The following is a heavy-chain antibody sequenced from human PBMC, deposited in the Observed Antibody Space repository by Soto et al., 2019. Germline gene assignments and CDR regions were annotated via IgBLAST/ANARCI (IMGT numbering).Heavy chain of an antibody. CDR3: ARGSDLYSSSWSDYFDH. V-gene: IGHV3-33*01. D-gene: IGHD6-13*01. J-gene: IGHJ4*02. CDR2: IWYDGSNK. Sequence: LRLSCAASGFTFSSYGMHWVRQAPGKGLEWVAVIWYDGSNKYYADSVKGRFTISRDNSKNTLYLQMNSLRAEDTAVYYCARGSDLYSSSWSDYFDHWGQGTLVTVSS. CDR1: GFTFSSYG.